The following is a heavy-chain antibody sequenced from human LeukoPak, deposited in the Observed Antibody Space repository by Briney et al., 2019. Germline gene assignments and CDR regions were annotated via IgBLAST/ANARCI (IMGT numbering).Heavy chain of an antibody. D-gene: IGHD3-22*01. V-gene: IGHV4-59*01. Sequence: SETLSLTCTVSGGSISSYYWSWIRQPPGKGLEWIGYIYYSGSTNYNPSLKSRVTILVDTSKNQFSLKLSPVTAADTAVYYCARDLGYYYDSSGYYYGAGFTGFDPWGQGTLVTVSS. J-gene: IGHJ5*02. CDR3: ARDLGYYYDSSGYYYGAGFTGFDP. CDR1: GGSISSYY. CDR2: IYYSGST.